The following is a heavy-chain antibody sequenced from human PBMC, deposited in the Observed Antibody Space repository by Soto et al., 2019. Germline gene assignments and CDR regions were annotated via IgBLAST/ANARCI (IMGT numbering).Heavy chain of an antibody. V-gene: IGHV3-11*01. D-gene: IGHD3-16*01. J-gene: IGHJ3*02. Sequence: QVQLVESGGGLVKPGGSLRLSCAASGFTFSDYYMSWIRQAPGKGLEWVSYISSSGSTIYYADSVKGRFTISRDNXKXXLYLQMNSLRAEDTAVYYCARDLALTTMGGDAFDIWGQGTMVTVSS. CDR2: ISSSGSTI. CDR1: GFTFSDYY. CDR3: ARDLALTTMGGDAFDI.